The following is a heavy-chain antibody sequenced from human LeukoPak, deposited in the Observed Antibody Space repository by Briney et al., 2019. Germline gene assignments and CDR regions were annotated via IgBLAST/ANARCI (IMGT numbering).Heavy chain of an antibody. CDR3: ARVPTVGWFGELLPLQYYYYGMGV. CDR1: GGSISSGGYY. CDR2: IYYSGST. V-gene: IGHV4-31*03. D-gene: IGHD3-10*01. J-gene: IGHJ6*02. Sequence: PSQTLSLTCTVSGGSISSGGYYWSWIRQHPGKGLEWIGYIYYSGSTYYNPSLKSRVTISVDTSKNQFSLKLSSVTAADTAVYYCARVPTVGWFGELLPLQYYYYGMGVWGQGTTVTVSS.